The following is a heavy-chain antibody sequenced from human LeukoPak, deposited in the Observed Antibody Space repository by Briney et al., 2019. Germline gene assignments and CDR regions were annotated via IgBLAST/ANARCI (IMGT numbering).Heavy chain of an antibody. V-gene: IGHV4-39*01. CDR1: GGSISSSSYY. CDR3: ARRGAASSNYDY. CDR2: IYYSGST. D-gene: IGHD6-13*01. J-gene: IGHJ4*02. Sequence: PSETLSLTCTVSGGSISSSSYYWGWIRRPPGKGLEWIGSIYYSGSTYYNPSLKSRVNISVDTSKNQFSLKLSSVTAADTAVYYCARRGAASSNYDYWGQGTLVTVSS.